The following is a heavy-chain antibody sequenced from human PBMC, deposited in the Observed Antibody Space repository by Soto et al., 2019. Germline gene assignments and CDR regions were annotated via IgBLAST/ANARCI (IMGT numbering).Heavy chain of an antibody. CDR2: IYYSGST. CDR1: GGSISSGGYY. V-gene: IGHV4-31*03. D-gene: IGHD6-13*01. J-gene: IGHJ4*01. Sequence: SETLSLTCTVSGGSISSGGYYWSWIRQHPGKGLEWSGYIYYSGSTYYNPSLKSRVTISVDTSKNQFSLKLSSVTAADTAVYSCARVSAYSSSWHYLAYRGQGTPDTGSS. CDR3: ARVSAYSSSWHYLAY.